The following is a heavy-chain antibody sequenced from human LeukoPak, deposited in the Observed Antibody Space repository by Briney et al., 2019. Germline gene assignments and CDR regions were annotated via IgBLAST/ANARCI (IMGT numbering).Heavy chain of an antibody. D-gene: IGHD6-19*01. CDR1: GFTFRNHG. V-gene: IGHV3-30*02. Sequence: GSLRLSCAASGFTFRNHGMHWVRQAPGKGLEWVAFIRYDGSNKYYADSVKGRFTISRGNSKNTLYLQMNSLRAEDTAVYYCAKDPLYSVAGPPRYYGMDVWGQGTTVTVSS. CDR3: AKDPLYSVAGPPRYYGMDV. CDR2: IRYDGSNK. J-gene: IGHJ6*02.